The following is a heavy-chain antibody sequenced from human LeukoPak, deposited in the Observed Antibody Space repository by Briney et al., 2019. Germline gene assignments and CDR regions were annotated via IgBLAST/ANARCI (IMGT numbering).Heavy chain of an antibody. V-gene: IGHV4-61*02. CDR2: IYTSGST. D-gene: IGHD2-2*02. J-gene: IGHJ6*03. CDR1: GGSISSGSYY. CDR3: ARVKKGYCSSTSCYTDYYYYYMDV. Sequence: SETLSLTCTVSGGSISSGSYYWSWIRQPAGKGLEWIGRIYTSGSTNYNPSLKSRVTMSVDTSKNQFSLKLSSVTAADTAVYYCARVKKGYCSSTSCYTDYYYYYMDVWGKGTTVTISS.